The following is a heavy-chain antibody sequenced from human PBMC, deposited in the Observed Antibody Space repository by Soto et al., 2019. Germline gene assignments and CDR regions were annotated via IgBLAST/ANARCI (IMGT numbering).Heavy chain of an antibody. D-gene: IGHD1-26*01. CDR3: ARREIQGPIDY. Sequence: SETLSLACAVSDYSITSSKFWGLIRQPPGKGLEWIGYIYYSGTTYYNPSLKSRVTMSVDTSKNQFSLKLTSVTAVDTALYYCARREIQGPIDYWGQGTLVTVS. CDR1: DYSITSSKF. V-gene: IGHV4-28*01. J-gene: IGHJ4*02. CDR2: IYYSGTT.